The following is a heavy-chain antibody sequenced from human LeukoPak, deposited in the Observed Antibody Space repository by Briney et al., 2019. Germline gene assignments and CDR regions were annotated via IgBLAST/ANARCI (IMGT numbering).Heavy chain of an antibody. Sequence: GASVKVSCKASGGTFSSYAISWVRQAPGQGLEWMGRIIPIFGTANYAQKFQGRVTITTDESTSTAYMELSSLRSEDTAVYYCARAYMDTAMVALGYWGQGTLVTVSS. CDR1: GGTFSSYA. D-gene: IGHD5-18*01. CDR2: IIPIFGTA. J-gene: IGHJ4*02. V-gene: IGHV1-69*05. CDR3: ARAYMDTAMVALGY.